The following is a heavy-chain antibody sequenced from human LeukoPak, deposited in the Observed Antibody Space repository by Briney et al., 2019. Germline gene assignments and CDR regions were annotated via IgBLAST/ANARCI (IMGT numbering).Heavy chain of an antibody. J-gene: IGHJ5*02. V-gene: IGHV4-34*01. Sequence: PSETLSLTCTVSGGSISGYYWSWIRQPPGKGLEWIGEINHSGSTNYNPSLKSRVTISVDTSKNQFSLKLSSVTAADTAVYYCARGSRYYYGSGSYWPLSSGWFDPWGQGTLVTVSS. D-gene: IGHD3-10*01. CDR1: GGSISGYY. CDR2: INHSGST. CDR3: ARGSRYYYGSGSYWPLSSGWFDP.